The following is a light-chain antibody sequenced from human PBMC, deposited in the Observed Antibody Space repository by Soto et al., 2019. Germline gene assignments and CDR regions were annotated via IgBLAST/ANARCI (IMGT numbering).Light chain of an antibody. CDR3: CSYAGSTTCYV. J-gene: IGLJ1*01. CDR1: NSDVGIYNL. CDR2: EST. Sequence: QSALTQAASVSGSPGQSITISCTGTNSDVGIYNLVSWYQQHPGKAPKLMIYESTKRPSGVSNRFSGSKSGNTASLTISGLQAEDEADYYCCSYAGSTTCYVFGTGTKVTVL. V-gene: IGLV2-23*01.